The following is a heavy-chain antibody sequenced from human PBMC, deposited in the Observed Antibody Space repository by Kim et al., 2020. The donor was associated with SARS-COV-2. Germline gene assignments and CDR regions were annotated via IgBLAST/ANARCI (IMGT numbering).Heavy chain of an antibody. J-gene: IGHJ4*02. CDR2: IKEDGSEK. D-gene: IGHD6-13*01. CDR3: AREGGQQLAFFEY. Sequence: GGSLRLSCVVSGFTFSRYWMSWVRQAPGKGLEWVANIKEDGSEKYYVDSVKGRFTISRDNGKNSLFLQMNRLTAEDTAVYYCAREGGQQLAFFEYWGQGTLVTVSS. CDR1: GFTFSRYW. V-gene: IGHV3-7*03.